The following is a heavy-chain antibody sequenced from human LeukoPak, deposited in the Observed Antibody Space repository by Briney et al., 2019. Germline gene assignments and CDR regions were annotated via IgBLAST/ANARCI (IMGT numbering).Heavy chain of an antibody. D-gene: IGHD1-26*01. Sequence: PSETPSLTCAVYGGSFSGYYWSWIRQPPGKGLEWIGEINHSGSTNYNPSLKSRVTISVDTSKNQFSLKLSSVTAADTAVYYCARGSGSYSPSDYFDYWGQGTLVTVSS. CDR3: ARGSGSYSPSDYFDY. CDR2: INHSGST. CDR1: GGSFSGYY. J-gene: IGHJ4*02. V-gene: IGHV4-34*01.